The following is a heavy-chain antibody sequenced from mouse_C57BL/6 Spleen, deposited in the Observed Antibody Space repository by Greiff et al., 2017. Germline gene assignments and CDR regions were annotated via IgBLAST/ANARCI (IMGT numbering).Heavy chain of an antibody. V-gene: IGHV1-80*01. D-gene: IGHD1-1*01. CDR3: ARYYGSSYLLYFDY. J-gene: IGHJ2*01. CDR2: IYPGDGDT. Sequence: QVQLKQSGAELVKPGASVKISCKASGYAFSSYWMNWVKQRPGKGLEWIGQIYPGDGDTNYNGKFKGKATLTADKSSSTAYMQLSSLTSEDSAVYFCARYYGSSYLLYFDYWGQGTTLTVSS. CDR1: GYAFSSYW.